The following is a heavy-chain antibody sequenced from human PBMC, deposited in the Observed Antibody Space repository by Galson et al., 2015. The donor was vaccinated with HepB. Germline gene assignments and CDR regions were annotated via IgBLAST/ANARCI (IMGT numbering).Heavy chain of an antibody. V-gene: IGHV3-74*01. CDR2: INSDGSST. CDR1: GFTFSSYW. Sequence: SLRLSCAASGFTFSSYWMHWVRQAPGKGLVWVSRINSDGSSTTYADSVKGRFTISRDNAKNTLYLQMNSLRAEDTAVYYCARTKSPTPFDYWGQGTLVTVSS. CDR3: ARTKSPTPFDY. D-gene: IGHD4-17*01. J-gene: IGHJ4*02.